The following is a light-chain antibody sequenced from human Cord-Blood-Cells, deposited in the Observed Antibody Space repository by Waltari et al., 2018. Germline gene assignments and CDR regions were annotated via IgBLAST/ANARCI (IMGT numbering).Light chain of an antibody. Sequence: EIVLTQSPATLSLSQGDRATLSCSASQSVSSYLAWYQQKPGQAPRLLIYDASNRATGIPARFSGSGSGTDFTLTISSLEPEDFAVYYCQQRSNWPPYTFGQGTKLEIK. CDR3: QQRSNWPPYT. CDR2: DAS. J-gene: IGKJ2*01. V-gene: IGKV3-11*01. CDR1: QSVSSY.